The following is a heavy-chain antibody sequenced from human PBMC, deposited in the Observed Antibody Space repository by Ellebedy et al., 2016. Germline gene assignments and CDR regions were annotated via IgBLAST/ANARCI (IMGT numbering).Heavy chain of an antibody. J-gene: IGHJ5*02. V-gene: IGHV4-38-2*01. Sequence: GSLRLSCAASGFIVGGNYMNWVRQAPGKGLEWIGSIYYSGSTYYNPSLKSRVTISVDTSKNQFSLKLSSVTAADTAVYYCARRSFTGWFDPWGQGTLVTVSS. CDR1: GFIVGGNY. CDR3: ARRSFTGWFDP. CDR2: IYYSGST. D-gene: IGHD1-14*01.